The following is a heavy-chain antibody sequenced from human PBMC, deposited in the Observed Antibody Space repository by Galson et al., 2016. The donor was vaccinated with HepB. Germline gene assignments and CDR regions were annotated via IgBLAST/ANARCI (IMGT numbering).Heavy chain of an antibody. CDR2: LSTYNGNT. V-gene: IGHV1-18*01. J-gene: IGHJ1*01. D-gene: IGHD3-3*01. Sequence: SVKVSCKASGYTFTSYGISWVRQAPGQGLEWMGWLSTYNGNTNYAQKLQGRVTMTTDTSTSTAYMELRSLRSDDTAVYYCARDGKLYDFWSGYDLGYWGQGTLITVSS. CDR1: GYTFTSYG. CDR3: ARDGKLYDFWSGYDLGY.